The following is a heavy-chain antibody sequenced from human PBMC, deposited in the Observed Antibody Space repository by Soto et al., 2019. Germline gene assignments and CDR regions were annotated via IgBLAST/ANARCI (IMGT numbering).Heavy chain of an antibody. CDR3: AKATATGGGAFDI. J-gene: IGHJ3*02. V-gene: IGHV3-7*03. CDR2: IKQDGRKE. D-gene: IGHD2-8*02. CDR1: GFIFKNYW. Sequence: GGSLRLSCAASGFIFKNYWMSWVRQAPGKGLEWVANIKQDGRKEYYVDSVKGRFTISRDNAKNSLDLQMNSLTAGDTALYYCAKATATGGGAFDICGQGTMVTVSS.